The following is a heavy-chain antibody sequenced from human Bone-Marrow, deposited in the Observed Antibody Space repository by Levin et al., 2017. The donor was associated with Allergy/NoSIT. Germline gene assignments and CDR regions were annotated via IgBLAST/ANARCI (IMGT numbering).Heavy chain of an antibody. CDR1: GGSISSSTYS. J-gene: IGHJ4*02. Sequence: SETLSLTCSVSGGSISSSTYSWGWIRQPPGKGLEWIGNVYYTGSTHYNPSLKSRVTISADTSKNQFSLKLSSVTAADTAVHYCARAPYYGPAGAYQSDYWGQGTLVTVSS. D-gene: IGHD3-10*01. CDR2: VYYTGST. CDR3: ARAPYYGPAGAYQSDY. V-gene: IGHV4-39*01.